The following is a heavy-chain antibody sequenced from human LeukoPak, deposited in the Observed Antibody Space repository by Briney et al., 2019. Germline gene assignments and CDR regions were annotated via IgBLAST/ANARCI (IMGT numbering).Heavy chain of an antibody. D-gene: IGHD3-22*01. J-gene: IGHJ2*01. CDR3: ARLTGDRHYDSSGYYYNSYWYFDL. CDR1: GGSISSSSYH. CDR2: IYYSGST. V-gene: IGHV4-39*01. Sequence: SETLSLTCTVSGGSISSSSYHWGWIRQPPGKGLEWIGSIYYSGSTYYNPSLKSRVTISVDTSKNQFSLKLSSVTAADTAVYYCARLTGDRHYDSSGYYYNSYWYFDLWGRGTLVTVSS.